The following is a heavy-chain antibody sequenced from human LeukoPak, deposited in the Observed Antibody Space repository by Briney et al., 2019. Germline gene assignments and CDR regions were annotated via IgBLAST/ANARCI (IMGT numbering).Heavy chain of an antibody. J-gene: IGHJ5*02. Sequence: ASVKVSCKASGYTFTGYYMHWVRQAPGQGLEWMGWINPNSGGTNYAQKFQGRVTMTRDTSISTAYMELSRLRSDDTAVYYCARVVANIVVGKNWFDPWGQGTLVTVSS. CDR3: ARVVANIVVGKNWFDP. CDR1: GYTFTGYY. CDR2: INPNSGGT. D-gene: IGHD2-2*01. V-gene: IGHV1-2*02.